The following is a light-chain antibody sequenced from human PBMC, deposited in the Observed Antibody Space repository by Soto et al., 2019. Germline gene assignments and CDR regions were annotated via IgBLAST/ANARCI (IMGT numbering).Light chain of an antibody. CDR2: GTS. J-gene: IGKJ2*01. V-gene: IGKV3-20*01. Sequence: VLTQSPGTLSLSPGERATLSCRASQSVTTTYLGWYQQKPGQAPRLLVYGTSSRATGIPDRFSGSGSGTDFTLTISSLEPEDFAVYYCQNYGSSPPMYTFGQGTKLEIK. CDR3: QNYGSSPPMYT. CDR1: QSVTTTY.